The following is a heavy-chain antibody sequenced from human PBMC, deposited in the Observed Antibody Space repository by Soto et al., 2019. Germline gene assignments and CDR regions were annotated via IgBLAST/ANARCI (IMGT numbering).Heavy chain of an antibody. CDR2: IIPILGIA. J-gene: IGHJ6*03. D-gene: IGHD7-27*01. V-gene: IGHV1-69*02. CDR1: GGTFSSYT. CDR3: GITGDDYYYYMDV. Sequence: GASVKVSCKASGGTFSSYTISWVRQAPGQGLEWKGRIIPILGIANYAQKFQGRVTITADKSTSTAYMELSSLRSEDTAVYYCGITGDDYYYYMDVWGKGTTVTVSS.